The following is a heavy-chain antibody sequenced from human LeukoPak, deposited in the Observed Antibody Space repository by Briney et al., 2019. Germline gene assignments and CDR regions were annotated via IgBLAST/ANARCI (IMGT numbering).Heavy chain of an antibody. D-gene: IGHD3-9*01. CDR2: INHSGST. CDR3: ARESYDIFIFDI. CDR1: GGSFSGYY. V-gene: IGHV4-34*01. Sequence: SETLSLTCAVYGGSFSGYYWSWIRQPPGKGLEWIGEINHSGSTNYNPSLKSRVTISVDTSKNQFSLKLSSVTAADTAVYYCARESYDIFIFDIWGQGTMVTVSS. J-gene: IGHJ3*02.